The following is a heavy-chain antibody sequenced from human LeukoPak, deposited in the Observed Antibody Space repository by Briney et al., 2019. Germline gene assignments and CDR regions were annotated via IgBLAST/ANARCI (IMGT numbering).Heavy chain of an antibody. CDR1: GYSSTNYG. V-gene: IGHV1-18*01. J-gene: IGHJ4*02. CDR2: IHIYRGNT. D-gene: IGHD2-2*01. CDR3: ARQCPYYCSSTSCYGWAFDY. Sequence: ASVKVSCKASGYSSTNYGISWVRQAPGPGLEWMGWIHIYRGNTNYAQNFQDRVTMTTDTSTSTVYMDVRGLRSDDTAMYYCARQCPYYCSSTSCYGWAFDYWGQGTLVTVSS.